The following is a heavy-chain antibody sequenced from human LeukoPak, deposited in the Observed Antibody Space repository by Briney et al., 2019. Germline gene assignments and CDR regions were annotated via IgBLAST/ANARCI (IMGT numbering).Heavy chain of an antibody. V-gene: IGHV3-30-3*01. CDR3: ARDRGQQLVLTYYFDY. CDR1: GFTFSSYA. D-gene: IGHD6-13*01. Sequence: GRSLRLSCAASGFTFSSYAMHWVRQAPGKGLEWVAVISYDGSNKYYADSVKGRFTISRDNSKNTLYLQMNSLRAEDTAVYYCARDRGQQLVLTYYFDYWGQGTLVTVSS. CDR2: ISYDGSNK. J-gene: IGHJ4*02.